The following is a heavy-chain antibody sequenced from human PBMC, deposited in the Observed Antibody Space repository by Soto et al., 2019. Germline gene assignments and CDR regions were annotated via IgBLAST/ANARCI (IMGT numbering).Heavy chain of an antibody. Sequence: KTSETLSLTCTVSGGSISSYYWSWIRQPPGKGLEWIGYIYYSGSTNYNPSLKSRVTISVDTSKNQFSLQLNSVTPEDTAVYYCARDQYGLDYWGQGTLVTVSS. D-gene: IGHD2-2*01. CDR3: ARDQYGLDY. CDR2: IYYSGST. J-gene: IGHJ4*02. CDR1: GGSISSYY. V-gene: IGHV4-59*12.